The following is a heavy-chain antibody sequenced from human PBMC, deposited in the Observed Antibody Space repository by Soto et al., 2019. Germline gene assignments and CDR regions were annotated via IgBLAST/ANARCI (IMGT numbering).Heavy chain of an antibody. D-gene: IGHD3-22*01. V-gene: IGHV3-33*01. Sequence: QVQLVESGGGVVQPGRSLILSCAACGFSFSSSGMHWIRQAPGKGLEWVAIIWYDGSKKYYADSVKGRFTISRDNSKNTVYLQMNSLRAEDTAVYYCARAPFTIYDTSGYYDYWGQGTLVTVSS. CDR2: IWYDGSKK. CDR3: ARAPFTIYDTSGYYDY. CDR1: GFSFSSSG. J-gene: IGHJ4*02.